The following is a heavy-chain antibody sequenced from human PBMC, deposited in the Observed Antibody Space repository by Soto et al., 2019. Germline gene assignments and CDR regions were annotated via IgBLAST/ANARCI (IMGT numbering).Heavy chain of an antibody. CDR3: VRDGGALAITH. J-gene: IGHJ4*02. CDR1: GASITSGGHY. D-gene: IGHD3-22*01. V-gene: IGHV4-31*03. CDR2: IYSSGGT. Sequence: QVQLQESGPGLLRPSETLSLTCTVSGASITSGGHYWSWIRQYPGKGLEWIAYIYSSGGTYFNPSLKSRVTISADTSKNQFSLKLSSVSAADTAVYYCVRDGGALAITHWGQGTLVTVSS.